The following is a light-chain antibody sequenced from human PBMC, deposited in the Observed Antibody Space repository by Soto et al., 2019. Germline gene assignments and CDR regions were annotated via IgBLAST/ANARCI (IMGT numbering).Light chain of an antibody. CDR1: SSNIGAGYE. V-gene: IGLV1-40*01. J-gene: IGLJ1*01. CDR2: ENN. Sequence: QSVLTQPPSVSEAPGQRVTISCTGSSSNIGAGYEAHWYQQVPGTAPKLLIYENNNRPSRVPDRFSGSKSGTSASLAITGLQAEDDAEYYCQSYDSSLSGYVFGTGTKLTVL. CDR3: QSYDSSLSGYV.